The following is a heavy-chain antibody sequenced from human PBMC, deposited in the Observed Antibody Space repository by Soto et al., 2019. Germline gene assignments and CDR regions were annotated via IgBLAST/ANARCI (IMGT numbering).Heavy chain of an antibody. D-gene: IGHD6-6*01. Sequence: PSENLSLTCTVSGASINSGDYYWSWIRQPPGKGLEWIGHIYYSVSTYYNPSLKSRAGISVDSSKSQVSLKLTSVTAADTAVYYRARSLSSSSGYFDPWGQGTMVTVSS. CDR2: IYYSVST. CDR3: ARSLSSSSGYFDP. V-gene: IGHV4-30-4*01. CDR1: GASINSGDYY. J-gene: IGHJ5*02.